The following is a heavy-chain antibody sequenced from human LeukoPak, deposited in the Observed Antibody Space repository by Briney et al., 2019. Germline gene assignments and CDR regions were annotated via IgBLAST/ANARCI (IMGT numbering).Heavy chain of an antibody. CDR2: IYYRGSP. CDR3: ARDGGDEILDY. Sequence: SETLSLTCTVSGGSISSGDYYWSWIRQPPGKGLEWIGYIYYRGSPNCNPSLKSRVTISIDTSKNQFSLRLSSVTAADTAVYYCARDGGDEILDYWGQGTLVTVSS. J-gene: IGHJ4*02. CDR1: GGSISSGDYY. V-gene: IGHV4-61*08. D-gene: IGHD4-17*01.